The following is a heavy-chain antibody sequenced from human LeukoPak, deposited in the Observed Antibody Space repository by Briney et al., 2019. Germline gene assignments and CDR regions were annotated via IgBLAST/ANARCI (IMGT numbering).Heavy chain of an antibody. J-gene: IGHJ4*02. CDR2: IYYSGST. CDR1: GGSISSYY. Sequence: SETLSLTCTVSGGSISSYYWSWIRQPPGKGLEWIGYIYYSGSTSYNPSLKSRVTISVDTSKNQFSLKLSSVTAADTAVYYCARHPNDYWGQGTLVTVSS. CDR3: ARHPNDY. V-gene: IGHV4-59*08.